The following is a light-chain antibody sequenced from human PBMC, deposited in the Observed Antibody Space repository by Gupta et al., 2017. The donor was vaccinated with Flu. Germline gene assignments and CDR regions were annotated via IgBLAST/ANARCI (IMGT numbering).Light chain of an antibody. CDR3: QTWDTHSRV. V-gene: IGLV4-69*01. J-gene: IGLJ3*02. CDR1: SGHSSNA. Sequence: QLVLTQSLSASASLGASVKLTCTLSSGHSSNAIAWHQQQPEKGPRYLMKINSDGSHKKGDGIPDRFSGSSSGAERYLTISSLQSEDESDYYCQTWDTHSRVFGGGTKLTVL. CDR2: INSDGSH.